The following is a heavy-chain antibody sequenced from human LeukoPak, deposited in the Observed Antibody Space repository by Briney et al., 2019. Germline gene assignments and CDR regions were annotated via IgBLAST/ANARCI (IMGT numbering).Heavy chain of an antibody. CDR1: GFTFSSYG. CDR3: AKGSYIVVVPTAPPDFDY. V-gene: IGHV3-30*02. Sequence: GGSLRLSCAASGFTFSSYGMHWVRQAPGKGLEWVAFIRYDGSNKYYADSVKDRFTISRDNSKNTLYLQMNSLRVEDTAVYYCAKGSYIVVVPTAPPDFDYWGQGTLVTVSS. CDR2: IRYDGSNK. J-gene: IGHJ4*02. D-gene: IGHD2-2*01.